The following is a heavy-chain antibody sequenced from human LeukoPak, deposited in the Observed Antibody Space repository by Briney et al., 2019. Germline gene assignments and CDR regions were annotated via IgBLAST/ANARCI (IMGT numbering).Heavy chain of an antibody. CDR3: ARSQAAVFWVVTPIYADY. J-gene: IGHJ4*02. CDR1: GYTFTSYY. V-gene: IGHV1-46*01. Sequence: ASVTVSCKASGYTFTSYYMHWVRQAPGQGLEWMGLINPSGGSTSYAQKFQGRVTMTRDTSTSTVYMELSSLRSEDTAVYYCARSQAAVFWVVTPIYADYWGQGTLVTVSS. CDR2: INPSGGST. D-gene: IGHD3-3*01.